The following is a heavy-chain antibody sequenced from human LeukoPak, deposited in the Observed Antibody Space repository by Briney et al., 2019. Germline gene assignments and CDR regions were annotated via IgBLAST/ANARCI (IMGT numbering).Heavy chain of an antibody. CDR1: GGTFSSYA. CDR2: IIPIFGTA. D-gene: IGHD6-13*01. J-gene: IGHJ4*02. V-gene: IGHV1-69*01. CDR3: ARWGPTPNLSYSSLDY. Sequence: SVKVSCKASGGTFSSYAISWVRPAPGQGLEWMGGIIPIFGTANYAQKFQGRVTITADESTSTAYMELSSLRSEDTAVYYCARWGPTPNLSYSSLDYWGQGTLVTVSS.